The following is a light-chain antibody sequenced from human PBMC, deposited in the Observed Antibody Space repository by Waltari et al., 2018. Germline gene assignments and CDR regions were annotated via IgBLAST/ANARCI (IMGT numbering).Light chain of an antibody. V-gene: IGLV1-47*01. CDR1: HSNTGSNY. CDR2: RNN. Sequence: QSVLTQAPSASGTPGQRVTISCSGSHSNTGSNYGYWYQQLPGTAPRLLIYRNNQRPSGVPDRFSGSKSGTSASLAISGLRSDDEADYYCAAWDDSLRGPVFGGWTKLTVL. J-gene: IGLJ3*02. CDR3: AAWDDSLRGPV.